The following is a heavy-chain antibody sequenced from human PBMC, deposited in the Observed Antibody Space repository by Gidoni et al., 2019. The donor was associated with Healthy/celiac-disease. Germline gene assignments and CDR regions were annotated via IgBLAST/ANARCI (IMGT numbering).Heavy chain of an antibody. CDR2: IYPGDSDT. CDR3: ARPRDIAIERSAFDI. J-gene: IGHJ3*02. V-gene: IGHV5-51*01. Sequence: EVQLLQSGAEVKKPGESLKISCQGPRYSFTSHWIGWVRQMPGKGLVWMGIIYPGDSDTRYSPSFQGQVTISAVKSISTAYLQWSSLKASDTAMYYCARPRDIAIERSAFDIWGQGTMVTVSS. CDR1: RYSFTSHW. D-gene: IGHD2-21*01.